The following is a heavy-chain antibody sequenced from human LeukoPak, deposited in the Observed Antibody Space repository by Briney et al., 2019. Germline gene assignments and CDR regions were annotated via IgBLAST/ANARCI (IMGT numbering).Heavy chain of an antibody. Sequence: PGGSLRLSCAASGFTFSDYWMSWVRQTPEKGLEWVANIKQDGYEKYYVDSVKGRFTISRDNAKNSLYLQMNSLRADVTAVYYCARDKIVGPTTLDYWGQGTLVTVSS. CDR1: GFTFSDYW. J-gene: IGHJ4*02. CDR3: ARDKIVGPTTLDY. CDR2: IKQDGYEK. V-gene: IGHV3-7*01. D-gene: IGHD1-26*01.